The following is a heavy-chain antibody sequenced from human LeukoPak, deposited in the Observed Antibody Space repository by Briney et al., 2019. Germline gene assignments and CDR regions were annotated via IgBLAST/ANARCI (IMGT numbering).Heavy chain of an antibody. Sequence: GGSLRLSCTASGFTFSSYAMNCVRQAPGKGLEWVSGIGAGGTFTYYADSVKGRFTIFRDNSRNTLYLQMNSLRAEDTAVYYCARDYGSGIDCWGQGTLVTVSS. CDR1: GFTFSSYA. J-gene: IGHJ4*02. V-gene: IGHV3-23*01. D-gene: IGHD3-10*01. CDR3: ARDYGSGIDC. CDR2: IGAGGTFT.